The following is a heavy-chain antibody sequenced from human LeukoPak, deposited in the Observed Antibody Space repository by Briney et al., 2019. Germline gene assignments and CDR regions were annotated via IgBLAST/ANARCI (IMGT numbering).Heavy chain of an antibody. CDR2: ISSSSSYI. D-gene: IGHD2/OR15-2a*01. V-gene: IGHV3-21*01. J-gene: IGHJ4*02. CDR1: GFTFSSYS. CDR3: ARDWRKKVSFDY. Sequence: GGSLRLSCAASGFTFSSYSMNWVRQAPGKGLEGVSSISSSSSYIYYADSVKGRFTISRDNAKNSLYLQMNSLRAEDTAVYYCARDWRKKVSFDYWGQGTLVTVSS.